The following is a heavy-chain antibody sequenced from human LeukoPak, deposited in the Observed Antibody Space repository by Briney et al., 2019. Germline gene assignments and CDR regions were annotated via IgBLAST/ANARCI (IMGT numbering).Heavy chain of an antibody. J-gene: IGHJ4*02. CDR3: ARGYYSGSGRYYFDF. Sequence: GGSVRLSCAAAGFIFSTYAMNWVGQAAGKGLQWIAVIGGSVSTTNYADSVKGRFTISRDNSKNTLFLQMSSLRVEDTAVYYCARGYYSGSGRYYFDFWGQGTLVTVSS. V-gene: IGHV3-23*01. CDR1: GFIFSTYA. D-gene: IGHD3-10*01. CDR2: IGGSVSTT.